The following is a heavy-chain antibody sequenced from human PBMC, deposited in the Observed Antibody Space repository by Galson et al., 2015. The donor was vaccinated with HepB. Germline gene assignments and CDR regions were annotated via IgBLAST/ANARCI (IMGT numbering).Heavy chain of an antibody. D-gene: IGHD1-1*01. CDR3: AKGHGYNWNDALPLDY. CDR1: GFTFDDYT. CDR2: ISWDGGST. J-gene: IGHJ4*02. V-gene: IGHV3-43*01. Sequence: SLRLSCAASGFTFDDYTMHWVRQAPGEGLEWVSLISWDGGSTYYADSVKGRFTISRDNSKNSLYLQMNSLRTEDTALYYCAKGHGYNWNDALPLDYWGQGTLVTVSS.